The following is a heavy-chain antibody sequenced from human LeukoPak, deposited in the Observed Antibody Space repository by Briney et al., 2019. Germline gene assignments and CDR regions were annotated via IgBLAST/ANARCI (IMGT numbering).Heavy chain of an antibody. V-gene: IGHV6-1*01. J-gene: IGHJ3*02. CDR2: TYYRSKWYN. D-gene: IGHD6-13*01. CDR1: GDSVSSNSAA. CDR3: ARENPKGYSSSWYAHDAFDI. Sequence: SQTLSLTCAISGDSVSSNSAAWNWIRQSPSRGLEWLGRTYYRSKWYNDYAVSVKSRITINPDTSKNQFSLQLNSVTPEDTAVYYCARENPKGYSSSWYAHDAFDIWGQGTMVTVSS.